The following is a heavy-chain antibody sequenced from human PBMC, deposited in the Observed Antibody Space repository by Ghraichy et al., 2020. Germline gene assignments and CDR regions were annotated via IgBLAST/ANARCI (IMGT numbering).Heavy chain of an antibody. J-gene: IGHJ4*02. V-gene: IGHV3-23*01. CDR1: GFTFSGYA. D-gene: IGHD2-15*01. CDR3: AKDPATATYSPGY. CDR2: ITGIST. Sequence: GESLNISCVASGFTFSGYAMHWVRQAPGKGLEWVSVITGISTHYADSVKGRFTISRDTSKNTLYLQMNSLRVEDTAVYYCAKDPATATYSPGYWGQGTLVTVSS.